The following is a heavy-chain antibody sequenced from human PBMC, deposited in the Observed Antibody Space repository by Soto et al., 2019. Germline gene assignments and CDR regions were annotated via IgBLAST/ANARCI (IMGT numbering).Heavy chain of an antibody. CDR2: IHYSGST. D-gene: IGHD2-21*01. V-gene: IGHV4-61*01. J-gene: IGHJ4*02. Sequence: QVQLQESGPGLVKPSETLSLTCTVPGGSVNLGTYYWSWIRQPPGKGLEWIGFIHYSGSTNYNPPLKSRVTMSVDTSKNQFSLKLTSVNAADTAVYYCTRGGDAYKNGHWGQGTLVTVSS. CDR3: TRGGDAYKNGH. CDR1: GGSVNLGTYY.